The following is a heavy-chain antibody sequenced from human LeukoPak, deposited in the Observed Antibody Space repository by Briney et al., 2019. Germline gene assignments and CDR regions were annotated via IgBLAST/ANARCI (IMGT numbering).Heavy chain of an antibody. CDR2: IYYSGST. D-gene: IGHD4-17*01. J-gene: IGHJ6*02. Sequence: SETLSLTCTVSGGSISSYYWSWIRQPPGKGLEWIGSIYYSGSTYYNPSLKSRVTISVDTSRNQFSLKLSSVTAADTAVYYCARQGTVTTYYYYYYGMDVWGQGTTVTVSS. CDR3: ARQGTVTTYYYYYYGMDV. V-gene: IGHV4-59*05. CDR1: GGSISSYY.